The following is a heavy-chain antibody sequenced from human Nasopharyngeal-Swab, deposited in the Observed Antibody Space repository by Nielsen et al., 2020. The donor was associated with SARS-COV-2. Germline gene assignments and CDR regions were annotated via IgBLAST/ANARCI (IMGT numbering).Heavy chain of an antibody. V-gene: IGHV4-31*03. CDR2: IYYSGST. J-gene: IGHJ4*02. CDR3: ARVGTYYDFWSGSTIASYFDY. CDR1: GGSISSGGYY. D-gene: IGHD3-3*01. Sequence: SETLSLTCTVSGGSISSGGYYWSWIRPHPGKGLEWIGYIYYSGSTYYNPSLKSRVTISVDTSKNQFSLKLSSVTAADTAVYYCARVGTYYDFWSGSTIASYFDYWGQGTLVTVSS.